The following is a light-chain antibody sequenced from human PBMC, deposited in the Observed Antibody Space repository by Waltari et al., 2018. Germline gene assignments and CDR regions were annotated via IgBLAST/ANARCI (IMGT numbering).Light chain of an antibody. CDR1: QSVNTD. Sequence: EIVLTQSPGTLSLSPGEGATLSCRARQSVNTDLAWYQKRPGQAPRLLIYGSSSRATGIPDRFSGSGSGTDFTLNISRLDPEDFAVYFCQQYGSSPRTFGQGTKVEVK. V-gene: IGKV3-20*01. CDR2: GSS. J-gene: IGKJ1*01. CDR3: QQYGSSPRT.